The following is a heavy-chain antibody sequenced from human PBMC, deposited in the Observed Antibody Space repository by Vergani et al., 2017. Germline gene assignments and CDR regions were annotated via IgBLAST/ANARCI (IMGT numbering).Heavy chain of an antibody. J-gene: IGHJ6*03. CDR1: GGTFSSYA. D-gene: IGHD5-24*01. CDR2: IIPIFGTA. CDR3: AGERRWLQARYYYYYMDV. V-gene: IGHV1-69*01. Sequence: QVQLVQSGAEVKKPGSSVKVSCKASGGTFSSYAISWVRQAPGQGLEWMGGIIPIFGTANYAQKFQGRVTITADESTSTAYMELSSLRSEDTAVYYCAGERRWLQARYYYYYMDVWGKGPTVTVSS.